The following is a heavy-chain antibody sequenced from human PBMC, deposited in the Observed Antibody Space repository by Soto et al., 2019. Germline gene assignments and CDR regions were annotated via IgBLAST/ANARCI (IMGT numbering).Heavy chain of an antibody. D-gene: IGHD2-21*01. CDR2: ISSISHYI. CDR1: GFTFGSYS. CDR3: SREFSVGMPSNFDS. V-gene: IGHV3-21*01. Sequence: GGSLRLSCAASGFTFGSYSMNWVRQAPGKGLEWVSTISSISHYIYYADSVRGRFAISRDNAQNSVFLQMSSLTAEDTAVYYCSREFSVGMPSNFDSWGQGNLVTVSS. J-gene: IGHJ4*02.